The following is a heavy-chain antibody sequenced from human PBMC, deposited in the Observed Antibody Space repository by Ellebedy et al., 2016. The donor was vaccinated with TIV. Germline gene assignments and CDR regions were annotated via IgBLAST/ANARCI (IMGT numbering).Heavy chain of an antibody. CDR2: INSDGSVI. Sequence: GGSLRLXXAASGFSLADYWMHWVRQGPGEGLVWVSRINSDGSVIEYADSVRGRFTISRDDAKNSLYLEINSLRAEDSAVYYCARENFYGMDVWGQGTTVTVSS. CDR1: GFSLADYW. V-gene: IGHV3-74*03. J-gene: IGHJ6*02. CDR3: ARENFYGMDV.